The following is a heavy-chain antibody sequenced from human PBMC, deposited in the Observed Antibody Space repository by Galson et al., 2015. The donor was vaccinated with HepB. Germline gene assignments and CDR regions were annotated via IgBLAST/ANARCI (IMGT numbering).Heavy chain of an antibody. D-gene: IGHD1-26*01. CDR2: ITGTEGST. CDR3: ARRRQGIGGNFDR. V-gene: IGHV3-74*01. Sequence: SLRLSCAASGFTFCIYGMGWVRQAPGKGLVWVSRITGTEGSTNYSDSVRGRFIISRDNAKDTVFLQMDSLRVGDTAMYYCARRRQGIGGNFDRWGQGTLVTVSS. CDR1: GFTFCIYG. J-gene: IGHJ4*02.